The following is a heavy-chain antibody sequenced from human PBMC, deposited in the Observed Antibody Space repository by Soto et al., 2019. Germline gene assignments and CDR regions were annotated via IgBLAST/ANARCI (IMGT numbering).Heavy chain of an antibody. CDR1: GGFVSSGSYY. CDR2: MSHSGGT. V-gene: IGHV4-34*01. J-gene: IGHJ3*02. Sequence: QVQLQQWGAGLLKPSETLSLTCAVYGGFVSSGSYYWSWIRQPPGKALEWIGEMSHSGGTHFNPSLKSRVTRSVDTSKNQFSLNIYSVTAADTALYYCARVERGTVTTVVDAFDIWGPGTMVTVSS. D-gene: IGHD1-1*01. CDR3: ARVERGTVTTVVDAFDI.